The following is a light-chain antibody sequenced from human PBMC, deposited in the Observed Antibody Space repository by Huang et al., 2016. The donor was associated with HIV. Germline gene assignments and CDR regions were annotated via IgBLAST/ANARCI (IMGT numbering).Light chain of an antibody. CDR1: QRVLYRSHNKNY. J-gene: IGKJ1*01. Sequence: DIVMTQSPDSLAVSLGERAPISCKSVQRVLYRSHNKNYLAWYQQKPGQPPKLLMYGASTRESGVPDRFSGSGSGTDFTLSINSLQAEDVAVYYCQQYYSTPPTFGQGTKVEIK. CDR3: QQYYSTPPT. CDR2: GAS. V-gene: IGKV4-1*01.